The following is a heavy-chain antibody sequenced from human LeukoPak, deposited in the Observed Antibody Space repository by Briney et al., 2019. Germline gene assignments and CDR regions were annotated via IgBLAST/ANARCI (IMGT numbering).Heavy chain of an antibody. D-gene: IGHD2-2*01. V-gene: IGHV1-2*02. Sequence: ASVKASCKASGYTFTDYYMHWVRQAPGQGFEWMGWINPNDGDTNYAQKFQGRVIMTRDTSISTAHMEVSRLRSDDTAVYYCARANFLYCSSSTCLFDYWGQGTLVTVSS. CDR3: ARANFLYCSSSTCLFDY. CDR1: GYTFTDYY. CDR2: INPNDGDT. J-gene: IGHJ4*02.